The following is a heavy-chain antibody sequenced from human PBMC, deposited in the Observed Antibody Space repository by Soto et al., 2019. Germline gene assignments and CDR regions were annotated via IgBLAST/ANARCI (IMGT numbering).Heavy chain of an antibody. J-gene: IGHJ4*02. Sequence: PGGSLRLSCAASGFTFSSYEMNWVRQAPGKELDWVSYISSSGSTISYADSVKGRFTISRDNAQNSLYLQMNSLRAEDTAVYYCASLYSSGWYYFDYWGQVTLVAVSS. CDR2: ISSSGSTI. CDR1: GFTFSSYE. D-gene: IGHD6-19*01. CDR3: ASLYSSGWYYFDY. V-gene: IGHV3-48*03.